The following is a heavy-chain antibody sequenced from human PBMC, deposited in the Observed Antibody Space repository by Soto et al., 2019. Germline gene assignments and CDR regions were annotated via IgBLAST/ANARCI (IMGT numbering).Heavy chain of an antibody. CDR2: ISSSSSYI. Sequence: GGSLRLSCAASGFTFSSYSMNWVRQAPGKGLEWVSSISSSSSYIYYADSVKGRFTISRDNAKNSLYLQMNSLRAEDTAVYYGASASEVVVVAATPDYWGQGTLVTVSS. CDR1: GFTFSSYS. CDR3: ASASEVVVVAATPDY. J-gene: IGHJ4*02. V-gene: IGHV3-21*01. D-gene: IGHD2-15*01.